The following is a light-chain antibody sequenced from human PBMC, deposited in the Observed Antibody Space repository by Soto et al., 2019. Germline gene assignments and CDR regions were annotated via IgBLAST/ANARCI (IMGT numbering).Light chain of an antibody. V-gene: IGKV3-20*01. Sequence: ENVLTQSPGTLSLSPGERATLSCRASQSVPSNFLAWYQQKPGQAPRLLIYGASTRAASVPDRFSGSGSGTDFTLTITRLEPTDFAVYYCQQYGRSALLYTFAQGTKV. CDR1: QSVPSNF. CDR3: QQYGRSALLYT. J-gene: IGKJ2*01. CDR2: GAS.